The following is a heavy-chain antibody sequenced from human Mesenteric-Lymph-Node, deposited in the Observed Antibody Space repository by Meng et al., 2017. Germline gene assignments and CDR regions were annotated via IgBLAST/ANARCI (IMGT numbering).Heavy chain of an antibody. Sequence: QQWVEGRLKPSETLSLTCAVYGGSVSGYYWSWIRQPPGKGLEWIGEINHSGSTNYNPSLKSRVTISVDTSKNQFSLKLSSVTAADTAVYYCARGFLSFVRVFDYWGQGTLVTVSS. V-gene: IGHV4-34*01. D-gene: IGHD2/OR15-2a*01. J-gene: IGHJ4*02. CDR1: GGSVSGYY. CDR3: ARGFLSFVRVFDY. CDR2: INHSGST.